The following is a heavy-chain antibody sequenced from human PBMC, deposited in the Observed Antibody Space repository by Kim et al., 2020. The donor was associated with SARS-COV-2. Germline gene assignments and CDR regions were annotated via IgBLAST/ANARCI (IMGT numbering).Heavy chain of an antibody. CDR3: AKSGCSSTSCYLTGDY. J-gene: IGHJ4*02. CDR1: GFTFSSYA. V-gene: IGHV3-23*01. Sequence: GGSLRLSCAASGFTFSSYAMSWVRQAPGKGLEWVSAISGSGGSTYYADSVKGRFTISRDNSKNTLYLQMNSLRAEDTAVYYCAKSGCSSTSCYLTGDYWGQGTLVTVSS. CDR2: ISGSGGST. D-gene: IGHD2-2*01.